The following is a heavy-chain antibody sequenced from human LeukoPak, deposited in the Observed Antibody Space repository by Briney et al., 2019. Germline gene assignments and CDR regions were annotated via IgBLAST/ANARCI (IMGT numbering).Heavy chain of an antibody. CDR3: ARVGCSYGYFDY. CDR2: IYYSGST. J-gene: IGHJ4*02. CDR1: GDSMSSYY. D-gene: IGHD5-18*01. Sequence: SETLSLTCTVSGDSMSSYYWNWIRQPPGKGLEWSGYIYYSGSTNYNPSLKSRVTISLDTSKNQFSLNLGSVAAADTAVYYCARVGCSYGYFDYWGRGTLVTVSS. V-gene: IGHV4-59*01.